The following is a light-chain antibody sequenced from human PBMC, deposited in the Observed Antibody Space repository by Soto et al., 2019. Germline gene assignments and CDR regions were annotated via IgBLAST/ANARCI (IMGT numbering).Light chain of an antibody. CDR1: NIGNKN. CDR2: YDS. CDR3: QVWDVSSDHVV. V-gene: IGLV3-21*04. J-gene: IGLJ2*01. Sequence: SYELTQPPSVSVAPGKTATITCGGNNIGNKNVHWYQQKPGQAPVLVIYYDSDRPSGVPERFSGSNSGNTATLTISRVAAGDEADYYCQVWDVSSDHVVFGGGTKLTVL.